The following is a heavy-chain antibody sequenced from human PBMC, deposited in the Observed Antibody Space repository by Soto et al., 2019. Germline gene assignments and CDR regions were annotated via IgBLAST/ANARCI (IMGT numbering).Heavy chain of an antibody. Sequence: QVQLVQSGAEVKKPGASVKVSCKASGYTFTSYDINWVRRATGQGLEWMGWMNPHSGNTGYAQKFKGRVTMTRNTSTSTAYLELRNLRSEDTALYYGAREKTTRGMDVWGQGTTVTVSS. CDR2: MNPHSGNT. CDR1: GYTFTSYD. CDR3: AREKTTRGMDV. V-gene: IGHV1-8*01. J-gene: IGHJ6*02. D-gene: IGHD3-10*01.